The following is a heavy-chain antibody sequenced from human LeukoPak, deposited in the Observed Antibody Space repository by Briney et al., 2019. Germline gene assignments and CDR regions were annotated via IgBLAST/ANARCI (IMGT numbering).Heavy chain of an antibody. Sequence: GGSLRLSCAASGFTFSSYCMNWVRQAPGKGLEWVSSISSSSSYIYYADSVKGRFTISRDNAKNSLYLQMNSLRAEDTAVYYCARDFSGYCNGGSCYWGQGTLVTVSS. D-gene: IGHD2-15*01. CDR3: ARDFSGYCNGGSCY. CDR2: ISSSSSYI. V-gene: IGHV3-21*01. J-gene: IGHJ4*02. CDR1: GFTFSSYC.